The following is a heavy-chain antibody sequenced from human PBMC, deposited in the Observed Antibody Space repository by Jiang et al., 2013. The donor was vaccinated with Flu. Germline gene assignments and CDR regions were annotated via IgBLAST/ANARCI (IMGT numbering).Heavy chain of an antibody. J-gene: IGHJ6*02. CDR2: VNHSGST. D-gene: IGHD5-18*01. V-gene: IGHV4-34*01. Sequence: YWSWIRQPPREGAWSGLGKVNHSGSTNYNPSLKSRVTISVDTSKNQFSLKLSSVTAADTAVYYCAREKRIQLSLLYYYYYGMDVWGQGTTVTVSS. CDR1: Y. CDR3: AREKRIQLSLLYYYYYGMDV.